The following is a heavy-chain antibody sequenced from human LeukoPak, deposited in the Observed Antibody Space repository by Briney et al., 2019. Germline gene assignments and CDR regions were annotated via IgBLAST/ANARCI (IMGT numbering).Heavy chain of an antibody. CDR3: ARYPYDYVWGIPFDY. D-gene: IGHD3-16*01. CDR1: GYTFTGCY. Sequence: ASVKVSCKASGYTFTGCYMHWVRQAPGQGLEWMGRINPNSGGTNYAQKFQGRVTMTRDTSISTAYMELSRLRSDDTAVYYCARYPYDYVWGIPFDYWGQGTLVTVSS. CDR2: INPNSGGT. J-gene: IGHJ4*02. V-gene: IGHV1-2*06.